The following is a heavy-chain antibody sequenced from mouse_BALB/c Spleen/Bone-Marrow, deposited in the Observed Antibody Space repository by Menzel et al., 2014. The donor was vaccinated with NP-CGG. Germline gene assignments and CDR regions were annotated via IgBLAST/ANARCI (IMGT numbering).Heavy chain of an antibody. CDR1: GYSFTSYW. CDR2: IDPSDSET. D-gene: IGHD2-1*01. CDR3: ASPSDGNPFAY. V-gene: IGHV1S126*01. Sequence: VKLMESGPQLVRPGASVKISCKASGYSFTSYWMHWVKQRPGQGLEWIGMIDPSDSETRLNQKFKDKATLTVGKSSSTAYMQHSSPTSEDSAVYYCASPSDGNPFAYWGQGTLVTVSA. J-gene: IGHJ3*01.